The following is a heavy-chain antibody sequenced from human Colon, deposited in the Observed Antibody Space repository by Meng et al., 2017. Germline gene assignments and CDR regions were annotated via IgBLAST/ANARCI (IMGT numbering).Heavy chain of an antibody. Sequence: QLPQWGAGLLKPSETLSLTCADYGGSFSGYYWSWIRQPPGKGLEWIGEINHSGSTNYNPSLKSRVTISVDTSKNQFSLKLSSVTATDTAVYYCARIRPRLGGKTFDPWGQGTLVTVSS. V-gene: IGHV4-34*01. CDR3: ARIRPRLGGKTFDP. CDR2: INHSGST. J-gene: IGHJ5*02. CDR1: GGSFSGYY. D-gene: IGHD3-16*01.